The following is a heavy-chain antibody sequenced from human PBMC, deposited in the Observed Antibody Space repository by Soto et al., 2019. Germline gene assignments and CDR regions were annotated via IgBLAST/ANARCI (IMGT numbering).Heavy chain of an antibody. Sequence: EVQLLESGGGLVQPGGSLRLSCAASGFTYSSYAMSWVRQAPGKGLEWVSAISGSGGSTYYADSVKGRFTISRDNSKNTLYLQMNSLRAEDTVVYYCAKDLREDIVVVPAARGGDYWGHGTLVTVSS. J-gene: IGHJ4*01. CDR1: GFTYSSYA. V-gene: IGHV3-23*01. D-gene: IGHD2-2*01. CDR3: AKDLREDIVVVPAARGGDY. CDR2: ISGSGGST.